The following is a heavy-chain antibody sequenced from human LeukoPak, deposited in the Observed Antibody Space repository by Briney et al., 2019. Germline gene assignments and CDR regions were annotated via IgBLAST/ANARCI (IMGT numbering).Heavy chain of an antibody. Sequence: GGSLRLSCAASGFTVSSSNYMNWVRQAPGKGLEWVSGIYTGGTTYYTDSVKGRFTISRDNPNNTLYLQMHSLRAEDTAVYYCAREISRFGIWGQGTPVTVPS. CDR3: AREISRFGI. V-gene: IGHV3-66*01. CDR2: IYTGGTT. J-gene: IGHJ4*02. CDR1: GFTVSSSNY. D-gene: IGHD3-16*01.